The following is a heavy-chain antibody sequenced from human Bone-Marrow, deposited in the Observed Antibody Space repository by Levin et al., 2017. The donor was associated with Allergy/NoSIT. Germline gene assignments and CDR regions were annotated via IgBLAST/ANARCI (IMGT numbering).Heavy chain of an antibody. CDR2: ISYDGSNK. D-gene: IGHD6-13*01. Sequence: QAGGSLRLSCAASGFTFSSYAMHWVRQAPGKGLEWVAVISYDGSNKYYADSVKGRFTISRDNSKNTLYLQMNSLRAEDTAVYYCARGTRGGGSIAAAGTFGYWGQGTLVTVSS. V-gene: IGHV3-30-3*01. CDR3: ARGTRGGGSIAAAGTFGY. CDR1: GFTFSSYA. J-gene: IGHJ4*02.